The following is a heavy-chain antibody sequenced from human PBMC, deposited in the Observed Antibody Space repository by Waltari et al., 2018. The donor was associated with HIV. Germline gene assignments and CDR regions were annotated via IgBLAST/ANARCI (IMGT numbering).Heavy chain of an antibody. D-gene: IGHD1-7*01. Sequence: QVQLVESGGGLVKPGGSLRLSCAASGLTFNDYYMSGIRQAPGKVLEWVAYMISMSRTSDYAAVGKGRFTISRDNAKNSLYLQMNSLRAEDTAVYYCARDVSPELYYDYGMYVWGQGTTVTVSS. J-gene: IGHJ6*02. CDR2: MISMSRTS. V-gene: IGHV3-11*01. CDR1: GLTFNDYY. CDR3: ARDVSPELYYDYGMYV.